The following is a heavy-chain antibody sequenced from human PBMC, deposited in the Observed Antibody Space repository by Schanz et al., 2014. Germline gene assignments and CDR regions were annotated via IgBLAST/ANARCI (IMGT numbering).Heavy chain of an antibody. CDR1: GFTFSSYG. J-gene: IGHJ4*02. Sequence: VHLVESGGGLVKRGGSLRLSCAASGFTFSSYGMHWVRQAPGKGLEWVAVIWYDENNKYYADSVKGRFTMSRDNSRNTLYLQMNSLRTEDTAVYYCAKDSTHIDIVLVPTAIDYWGQGTLVTVSS. V-gene: IGHV3-30*02. CDR2: IWYDENNK. D-gene: IGHD2-2*01. CDR3: AKDSTHIDIVLVPTAIDY.